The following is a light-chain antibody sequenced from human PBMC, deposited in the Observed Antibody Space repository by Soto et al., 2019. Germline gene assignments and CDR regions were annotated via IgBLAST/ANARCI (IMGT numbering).Light chain of an antibody. Sequence: EIVMTQSPATLSVSPGEGATLSCRASQRISTNLAWYQQKPGQAPRLLMYGASTRATGIPARFSGSGSGTEFTLTISGLQSEDFAVYYCQQYNNWPFTFGGGTKVEIK. CDR1: QRISTN. V-gene: IGKV3-15*01. CDR2: GAS. J-gene: IGKJ4*01. CDR3: QQYNNWPFT.